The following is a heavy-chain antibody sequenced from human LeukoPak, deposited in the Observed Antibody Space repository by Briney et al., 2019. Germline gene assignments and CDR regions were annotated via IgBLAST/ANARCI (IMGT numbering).Heavy chain of an antibody. D-gene: IGHD4-23*01. J-gene: IGHJ6*02. Sequence: GGSLRLSCAASGFTFSSYAMSWVRQAPGKGLEWVSAINCSGGSTYYADSVKGRFTISRDNSKNTLYLQMNSLRAEDTAVYYCAKEDHTTVVTSYGMDVWGQGTTVTVSS. V-gene: IGHV3-23*01. CDR3: AKEDHTTVVTSYGMDV. CDR1: GFTFSSYA. CDR2: INCSGGST.